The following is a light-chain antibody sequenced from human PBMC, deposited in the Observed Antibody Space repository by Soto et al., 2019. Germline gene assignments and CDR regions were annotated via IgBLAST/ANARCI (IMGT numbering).Light chain of an antibody. V-gene: IGLV2-8*01. CDR3: SSYAGSNNFV. CDR1: SSDVGGYDY. Sequence: QSALTQPPSASGSPGQSVTISCTGTSSDVGGYDYVSWYQQHPGKAPKVMIYEVSKRPSGVPDRFSGSKSGNTASLTVSGLQPEDEADYYCSSYAGSNNFVFGTGTKVTVL. J-gene: IGLJ1*01. CDR2: EVS.